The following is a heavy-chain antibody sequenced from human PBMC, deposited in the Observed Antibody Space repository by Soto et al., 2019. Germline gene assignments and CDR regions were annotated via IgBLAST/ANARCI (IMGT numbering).Heavy chain of an antibody. V-gene: IGHV1-46*01. J-gene: IGHJ4*01. D-gene: IGHD2-15*01. CDR1: GYTFTIYY. CDR2: INPSGGGT. Sequence: SSVKVSCKASGYTFTIYYVHWVRQAPGQGLEWMGIINPSGGGTTYAQKLQGRVTMTRDTSTSTVYMDLSSLRFEDTAVYYGARDVPFAGGTHYDYWG. CDR3: ARDVPFAGGTHYDY.